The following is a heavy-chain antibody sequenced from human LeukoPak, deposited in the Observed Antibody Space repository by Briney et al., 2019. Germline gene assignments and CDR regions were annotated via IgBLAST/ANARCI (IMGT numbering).Heavy chain of an antibody. J-gene: IGHJ6*03. CDR1: GGSFSGYY. Sequence: SETLSLTCAVYGGSFSGYYWSWIRQPPGKGLEWIGEINHSGSTNYNPSLKSRVTISVDTSKNQFSLKLSSVTAADTAVYYCAGRAAYYYYYYMDVWGKGTTVTISS. V-gene: IGHV4-34*01. CDR2: INHSGST. CDR3: AGRAAYYYYYYMDV. D-gene: IGHD6-13*01.